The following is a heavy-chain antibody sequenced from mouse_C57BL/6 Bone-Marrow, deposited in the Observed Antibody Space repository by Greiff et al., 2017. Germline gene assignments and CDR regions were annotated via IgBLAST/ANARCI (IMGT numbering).Heavy chain of an antibody. J-gene: IGHJ2*01. Sequence: VQLQQSGAELARPGASVKLSCTASGYTFTSYGISWVKQRTGQGLEWIGEIYPRSGNTYYNEKFKGKATLTADKSSSTAYMELRSLTSEDSAVYFCARERELLLRLDYWGQGTTLTVSS. CDR1: GYTFTSYG. CDR2: IYPRSGNT. CDR3: ARERELLLRLDY. D-gene: IGHD1-1*01. V-gene: IGHV1-81*01.